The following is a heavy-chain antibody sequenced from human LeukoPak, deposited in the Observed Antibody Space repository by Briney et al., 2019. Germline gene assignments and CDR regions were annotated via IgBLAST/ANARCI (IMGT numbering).Heavy chain of an antibody. V-gene: IGHV3-23*01. CDR1: GFTFSSYG. Sequence: GGSLRLSCAASGFTFSSYGMSWVCQAPGKGLEWVSAISSSGGSTNYADSVKGRFTISRDNSKNTLYLQMNSLRAEDTAVYYCAKAVVPAAPRQGFDFWGQGTLATVSS. CDR3: AKAVVPAAPRQGFDF. J-gene: IGHJ4*02. D-gene: IGHD2-15*01. CDR2: ISSSGGST.